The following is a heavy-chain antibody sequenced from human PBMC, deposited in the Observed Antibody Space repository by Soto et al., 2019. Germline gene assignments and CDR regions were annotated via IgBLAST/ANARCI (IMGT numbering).Heavy chain of an antibody. D-gene: IGHD3-22*01. CDR1: GYRITSYG. J-gene: IGHJ6*02. CDR2: ISAYDDNT. Sequence: ASVKVTCKASGYRITSYGISWVGQAPGKGLEWLGWISAYDDNTKYAQTLQGRVSMSTDTSTNTAYMELRSLRSDDTAMYYCARGGYYDSSGSRNYHYYGMNVWG. V-gene: IGHV1-18*01. CDR3: ARGGYYDSSGSRNYHYYGMNV.